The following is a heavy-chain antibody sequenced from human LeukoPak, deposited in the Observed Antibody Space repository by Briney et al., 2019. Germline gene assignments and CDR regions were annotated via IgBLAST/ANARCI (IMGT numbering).Heavy chain of an antibody. Sequence: GGSLRLSCVVSGFTFSSYWMSWVRQAPGKGLEWVANIKQDGGEIYYVDSVKGRFTISRDNAKNSLYLQMNSLRAEDTAVYYCARGSRVAGTFDYWGQGTLVTVSS. J-gene: IGHJ4*02. CDR1: GFTFSSYW. CDR2: IKQDGGEI. CDR3: ARGSRVAGTFDY. D-gene: IGHD6-19*01. V-gene: IGHV3-7*03.